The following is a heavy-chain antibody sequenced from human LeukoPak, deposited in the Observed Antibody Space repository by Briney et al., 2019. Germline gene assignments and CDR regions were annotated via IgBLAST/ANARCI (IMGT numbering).Heavy chain of an antibody. CDR3: ARSAEIGAAPLDYYYYMDV. CDR2: IIPIFGTA. CDR1: GGTFSSYA. V-gene: IGHV1-69*06. Sequence: GASVKVSCKASGGTFSSYAISWVRQAPGQGLEWMGGIIPIFGTANYAQKFQGRVTITADKSTSTAYMELSSLRSEDTAVYYCARSAEIGAAPLDYYYYMDVWGKGTTVTVSS. J-gene: IGHJ6*03. D-gene: IGHD6-13*01.